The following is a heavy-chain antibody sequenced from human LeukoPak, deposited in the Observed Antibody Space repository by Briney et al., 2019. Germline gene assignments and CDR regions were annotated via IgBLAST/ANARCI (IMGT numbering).Heavy chain of an antibody. D-gene: IGHD2-2*01. J-gene: IGHJ4*02. CDR2: ISYDGSNK. CDR1: GFTFSSYA. V-gene: IGHV3-30*04. Sequence: GGSLRLSSAASGFTFSSYAMHWVRQAPGKGLEWVAVISYDGSNKYYADSVKGRFTISRGNSKNTLYLQMNSLRAEDTAVYYCARDGCSSPSCYVPPPYWGQGTLVTVSS. CDR3: ARDGCSSPSCYVPPPY.